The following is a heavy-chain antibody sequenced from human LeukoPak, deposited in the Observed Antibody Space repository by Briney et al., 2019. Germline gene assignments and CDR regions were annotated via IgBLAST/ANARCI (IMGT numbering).Heavy chain of an antibody. CDR3: AKDPYNWNYFSFDY. V-gene: IGHV3-23*01. Sequence: PGVSLRLSCAASGFTVSSNYMSWVRQAPGKGLEWVSAISGSGGSTYYADSVKGRFTISRDNSKNTLYLQMNSLRAEDTAVYYCAKDPYNWNYFSFDYWGQGTLVTVSS. CDR1: GFTVSSNY. J-gene: IGHJ4*02. CDR2: ISGSGGST. D-gene: IGHD1-7*01.